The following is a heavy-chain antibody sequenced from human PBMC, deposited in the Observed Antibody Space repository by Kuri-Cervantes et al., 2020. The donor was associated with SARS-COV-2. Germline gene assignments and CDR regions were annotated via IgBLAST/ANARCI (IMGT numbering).Heavy chain of an antibody. CDR1: GGSFSGYY. CDR2: INHSGST. V-gene: IGHV4-34*01. CDR3: AGGTGSYYDFWSGSNFDY. Sequence: SETLSLTCAVYGGSFSGYYWSWIRQPPGKGLEWIGEINHSGSTNYNPSLKSRVTISVDTSKHQFSLKLSSVTAADTAVYYCAGGTGSYYDFWSGSNFDYWGQGTLVTVSS. D-gene: IGHD3-3*01. J-gene: IGHJ4*02.